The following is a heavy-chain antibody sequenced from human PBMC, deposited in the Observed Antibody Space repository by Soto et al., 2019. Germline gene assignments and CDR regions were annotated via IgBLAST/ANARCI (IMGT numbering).Heavy chain of an antibody. D-gene: IGHD2-8*02. V-gene: IGHV4-34*01. CDR1: GGSFSGYY. CDR2: INHSGST. J-gene: IGHJ4*02. CDR3: ARDKITGRFDY. Sequence: QVQLQQWGAGLLKPSETLSLTCAVYGGSFSGYYWTWIRQPPGTGLEWIGEINHSGSTNYNPSLKSRVTISVDTSNNQFSLKLTSVTAADTTVYYCARDKITGRFDYWGQGTLVTVSS.